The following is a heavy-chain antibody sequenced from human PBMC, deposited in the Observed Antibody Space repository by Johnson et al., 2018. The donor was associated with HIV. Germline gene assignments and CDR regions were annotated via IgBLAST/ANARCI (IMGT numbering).Heavy chain of an antibody. V-gene: IGHV3-30-3*01. CDR3: AREGDALDI. Sequence: QVQLMESGGGVVQPGRSLRLSCAASGFTFSNYAMNWVSQAHGKGLEWVSVISYDGSNKYYADSVKGRVTISRDNAKNSLNLQRNSLRAEDTALYYCAREGDALDIWGQGTMVTVSS. J-gene: IGHJ3*02. CDR2: ISYDGSNK. CDR1: GFTFSNYA.